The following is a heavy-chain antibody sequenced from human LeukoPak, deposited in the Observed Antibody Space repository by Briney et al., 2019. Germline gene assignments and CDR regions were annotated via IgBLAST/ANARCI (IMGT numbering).Heavy chain of an antibody. V-gene: IGHV3-64D*06. CDR3: ARLAAAGHSDF. CDR2: ISSNGRDA. Sequence: GGSLRLSCSASEFTFGTYAMLWVRQAPGKGLEYVSAISSNGRDAYYAASVRGRFSISRVNSNNTLYLQMSSLRPEDTAMHYCARLAAAGHSDFWGQGALVAVSS. J-gene: IGHJ4*02. CDR1: EFTFGTYA. D-gene: IGHD6-13*01.